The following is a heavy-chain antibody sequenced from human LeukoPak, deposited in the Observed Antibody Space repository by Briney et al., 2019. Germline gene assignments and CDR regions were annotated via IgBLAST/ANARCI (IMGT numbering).Heavy chain of an antibody. Sequence: SQTLSLTCAISGDSVSGNIVAWNWIRQSPSRGLEWLGRTNYRSKWYNDYAVSVRGRITINPDTSKNRFPLQLDSVTPEDTAVYYCARGSSGSFDYWGQGTLVTVSS. D-gene: IGHD6-19*01. J-gene: IGHJ4*02. CDR3: ARGSSGSFDY. CDR2: TNYRSKWYN. V-gene: IGHV6-1*01. CDR1: GDSVSGNIVA.